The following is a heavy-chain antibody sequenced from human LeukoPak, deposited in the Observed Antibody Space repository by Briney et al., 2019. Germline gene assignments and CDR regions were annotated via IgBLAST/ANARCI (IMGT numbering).Heavy chain of an antibody. CDR1: GYTFTSYG. D-gene: IGHD3-10*01. CDR2: ISAYNGNT. J-gene: IGHJ4*02. CDR3: ARDLRFGELSILPFDY. V-gene: IGHV1-18*01. Sequence: GASVKVSCKASGYTFTSYGISWVRQAPGQGLEWMGWISAYNGNTHYAQKLQGRVTMTTDTSTSTVYMELRSLRSDDTAVYYCARDLRFGELSILPFDYWGQGTLVTVSS.